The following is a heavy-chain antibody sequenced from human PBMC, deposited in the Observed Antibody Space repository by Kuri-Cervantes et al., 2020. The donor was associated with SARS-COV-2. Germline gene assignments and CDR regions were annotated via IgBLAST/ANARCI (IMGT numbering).Heavy chain of an antibody. J-gene: IGHJ4*02. CDR1: GFTFSSYA. D-gene: IGHD3-3*01. Sequence: GESLKISCAASGFTFSSYAMHWVRQAPGKGLEWVAVISYDGSNKYYADCVKGRFTISRDNSKNTLYLQMNSLRAEDTAVYYCARWGEDFWSGYYDYWGQGTLVTVSS. V-gene: IGHV3-30-3*01. CDR2: ISYDGSNK. CDR3: ARWGEDFWSGYYDY.